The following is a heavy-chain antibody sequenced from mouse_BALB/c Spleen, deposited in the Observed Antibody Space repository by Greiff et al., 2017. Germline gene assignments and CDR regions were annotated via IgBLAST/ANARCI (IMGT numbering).Heavy chain of an antibody. V-gene: IGHV1-54*01. CDR3: ARGGYDVGAMDY. CDR2: INPGSGGT. J-gene: IGHJ4*01. CDR1: GYAFTNYL. D-gene: IGHD2-2*01. Sequence: QVHVKQSGAELVRPGTSVKVSCKASGYAFTNYLIEWVKQRPGQGLEWIGVINPGSGGTNYNEKFKGKATLTADKSSSTAYMQLSSLTSDDSAVYFCARGGYDVGAMDYWGQGTSVTVSS.